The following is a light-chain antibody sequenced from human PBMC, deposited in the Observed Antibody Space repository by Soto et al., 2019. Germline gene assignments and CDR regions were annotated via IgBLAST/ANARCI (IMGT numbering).Light chain of an antibody. V-gene: IGKV1-5*03. Sequence: DIQMTQSPSTLSTSVGDRVTITCRASQSISSWLAWYQQKPGKAPNLLIYMPSSVESGVPSRFSGSGSGTEFTLTISSLQPDDFATYYCQQYYTYPWTFGQGTKVEIK. CDR1: QSISSW. CDR2: MPS. CDR3: QQYYTYPWT. J-gene: IGKJ1*01.